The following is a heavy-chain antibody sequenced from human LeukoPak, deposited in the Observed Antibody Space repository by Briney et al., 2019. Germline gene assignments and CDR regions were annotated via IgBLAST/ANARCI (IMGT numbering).Heavy chain of an antibody. D-gene: IGHD3-22*01. CDR3: ARVYETNGYLY. V-gene: IGHV3-21*01. Sequence: GGSLRLSCAASGFTFSNYAMNWVRQAPGKGLEWVSSFGTRSSSIYYAHSVTGRFIVSRDNAKNSLFLQMNSLRAEDTAVYYCARVYETNGYLYWGQGSLVTVSS. J-gene: IGHJ4*02. CDR1: GFTFSNYA. CDR2: FGTRSSSI.